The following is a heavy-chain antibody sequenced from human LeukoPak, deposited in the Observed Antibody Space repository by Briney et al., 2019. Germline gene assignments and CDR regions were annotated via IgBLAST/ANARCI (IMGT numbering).Heavy chain of an antibody. J-gene: IGHJ4*02. CDR2: INPSGGST. D-gene: IGHD2-2*01. Sequence: ASVKVSCKASGYTFTSYYMHWVRQAPGQGLEWMGIINPSGGSTSYAQKFQGRVTMTRDTSTSTVYMELSSLRSEDTAVYYCAKDENFSGGWYAGHYWGQGTLVTVSS. V-gene: IGHV1-46*01. CDR1: GYTFTSYY. CDR3: AKDENFSGGWYAGHY.